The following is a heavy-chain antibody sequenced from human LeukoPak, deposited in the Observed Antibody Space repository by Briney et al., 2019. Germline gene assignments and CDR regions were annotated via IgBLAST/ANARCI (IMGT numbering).Heavy chain of an antibody. V-gene: IGHV4-39*01. D-gene: IGHD3-22*01. J-gene: IGHJ4*02. CDR1: GGSISSTSYY. CDR3: ASHTKNSGYYSEFDY. CDR2: IYYSGSI. Sequence: SETLSLTCTVSGGSISSTSYYWGGIRQPPGTGLEWIGSIYYSGSIYYKPSLKSRVTISVDTAKNQFSLKLSSVTAADTAVYYCASHTKNSGYYSEFDYWGQGTLVTVSS.